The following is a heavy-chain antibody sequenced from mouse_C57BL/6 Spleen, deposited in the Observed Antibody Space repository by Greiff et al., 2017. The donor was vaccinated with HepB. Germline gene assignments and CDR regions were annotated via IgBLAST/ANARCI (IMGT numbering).Heavy chain of an antibody. CDR2: IDPSDSYT. CDR3: ASGGNYYGSRSYYFDY. D-gene: IGHD1-1*01. V-gene: IGHV1-50*01. J-gene: IGHJ2*01. Sequence: QVQLQQPGAELVKPGASVKLSCKASGYTFTSYWMQWVKQRPGQGLEWIGEIDPSDSYTNYKQKFKGKATLTVDTSASTAYMQLSSLTSEDSAVYYCASGGNYYGSRSYYFDYWGQGTTLTVSS. CDR1: GYTFTSYW.